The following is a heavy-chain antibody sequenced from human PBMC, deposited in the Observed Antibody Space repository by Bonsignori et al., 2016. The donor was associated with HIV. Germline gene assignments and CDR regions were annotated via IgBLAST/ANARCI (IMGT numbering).Heavy chain of an antibody. CDR3: ARYNPNPGNHDTSGASFDF. J-gene: IGHJ4*02. D-gene: IGHD3-22*01. CDR2: NSYSGNL. Sequence: WIRQPPGKGLEWIGYNSYSGNLYSNPSLKSRLIISVDPSKNQFSLKLTSVTAADTAVYYCARYNPNPGNHDTSGASFDFWGQGTLVTVSS. V-gene: IGHV4-30-4*01.